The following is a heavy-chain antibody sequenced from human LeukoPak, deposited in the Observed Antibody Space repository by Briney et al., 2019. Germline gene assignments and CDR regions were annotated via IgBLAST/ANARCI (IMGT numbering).Heavy chain of an antibody. Sequence: ASVNVSCKASGATFSSYAISLVRHAPGQGLEWMGGIIPIFRTANYAQKFQGRVTITADQPTRTAYLELSSLRPADTAVYYCAREIWFGELFVSFDYWGQRTLVTASS. CDR1: GATFSSYA. CDR2: IIPIFRTA. J-gene: IGHJ4*02. CDR3: AREIWFGELFVSFDY. D-gene: IGHD3-10*01. V-gene: IGHV1-69*13.